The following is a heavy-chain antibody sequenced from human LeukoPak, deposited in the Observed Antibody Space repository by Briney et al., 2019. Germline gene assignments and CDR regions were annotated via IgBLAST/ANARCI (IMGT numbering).Heavy chain of an antibody. CDR2: KYNSGSA. V-gene: IGHV4-31*03. D-gene: IGHD2-2*01. Sequence: PSETLSLTCNVSGVSVSDGRCYWTWIRQHPGKGLEWIGYKYNSGSAKYNPSLESRLTISIDTSKNQFSLQLSSVTAADTATYYCATPYCRSISCLDVFNVWGQGTRVTVSS. J-gene: IGHJ3*01. CDR1: GVSVSDGRCY. CDR3: ATPYCRSISCLDVFNV.